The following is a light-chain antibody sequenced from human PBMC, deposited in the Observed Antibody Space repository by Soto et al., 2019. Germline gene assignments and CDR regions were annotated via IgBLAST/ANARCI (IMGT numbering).Light chain of an antibody. V-gene: IGLV1-44*01. CDR3: AAWDDSLNGRVV. CDR1: SSNIGSNT. J-gene: IGLJ2*01. Sequence: QSVLTQPPSASGTPGQRVTISCSGSSSNIGSNTVHWYQQLPGTAPKLLIHSNDQRPSGVTDRFSGSKSGTSASLAISGLQSEDEADYYCAAWDDSLNGRVVFGGGTKLTVL. CDR2: SND.